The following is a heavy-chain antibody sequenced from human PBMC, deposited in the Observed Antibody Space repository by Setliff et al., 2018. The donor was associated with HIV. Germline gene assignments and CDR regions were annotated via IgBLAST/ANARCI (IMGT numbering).Heavy chain of an antibody. J-gene: IGHJ6*03. CDR2: IWHDVTKD. Sequence: GGSLRLSCAASGFSLSAHGMHWVRQAPGKGLEWVAGIWHDVTKDYYADSVKGRFSLSGDYSKNTVSLQMNSLRAEDTAVYYCARGPNRYSGTYSYYYYMDVWGKGTTVTVSS. D-gene: IGHD1-26*01. CDR3: ARGPNRYSGTYSYYYYMDV. CDR1: GFSLSAHG. V-gene: IGHV3-33*01.